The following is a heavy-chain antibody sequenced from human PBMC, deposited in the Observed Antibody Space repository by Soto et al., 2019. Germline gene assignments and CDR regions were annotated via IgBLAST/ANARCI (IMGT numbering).Heavy chain of an antibody. CDR3: ARGLDDYGDLVDY. Sequence: GGSLRLSCAASGFTFSSYWMHWVRQAPGKGLVWLSRINSDGSSTTYADSVKGRFTISRDNAKNTLYLQMNSLRAEDTAVYYCARGLDDYGDLVDYWGQGTLVTVS. CDR1: GFTFSSYW. J-gene: IGHJ4*02. CDR2: INSDGSST. V-gene: IGHV3-74*01. D-gene: IGHD4-17*01.